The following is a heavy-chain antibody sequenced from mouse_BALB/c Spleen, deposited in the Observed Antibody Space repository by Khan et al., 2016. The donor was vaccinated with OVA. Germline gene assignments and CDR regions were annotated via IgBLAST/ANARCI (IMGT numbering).Heavy chain of an antibody. CDR1: GYIFTNYW. J-gene: IGHJ2*01. CDR2: IYPGTDNT. Sequence: VQLKQSGAEVVRPGASVKLSCKTSGYIFTNYWIHWVKQRSGQGLEWIARIYPGTDNTYYNEKLKDKATLNADKSSSPAYMQLSSLESEDSAVYFCAREEALDYFDYWGQGTTRTVSS. D-gene: IGHD3-2*02. CDR3: AREEALDYFDY. V-gene: IGHV1-76*01.